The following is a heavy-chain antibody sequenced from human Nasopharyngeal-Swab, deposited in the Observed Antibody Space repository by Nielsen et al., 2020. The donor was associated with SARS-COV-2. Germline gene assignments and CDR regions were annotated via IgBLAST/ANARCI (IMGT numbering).Heavy chain of an antibody. CDR1: GGSFSGYY. Sequence: SETLSLTCAVYGGSFSGYYWSWIRQPPGKGLEWIGEINHSGSTNHNPSLKSRVTISVDTSKNQFSLKLSSVTAADTAVYYCARQEEGGSNWGQGTLVTVSS. J-gene: IGHJ4*02. CDR2: INHSGST. D-gene: IGHD1-26*01. V-gene: IGHV4-34*01. CDR3: ARQEEGGSN.